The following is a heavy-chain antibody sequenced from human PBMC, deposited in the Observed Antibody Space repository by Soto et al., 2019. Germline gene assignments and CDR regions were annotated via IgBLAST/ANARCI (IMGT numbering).Heavy chain of an antibody. Sequence: QVQLQQWGAGLLKPSETLSLTCAVYGGSFSGYYWSWIRQPPGKGLEWIGEINHSGSTNYNPSLKSRFTISVDTSKNQFSLKLSSVTAADTAVYYCARKSDSRFYYYDFLSGYFRYWGQGTLVTVSS. D-gene: IGHD3-3*01. CDR3: ARKSDSRFYYYDFLSGYFRY. V-gene: IGHV4-34*01. CDR2: INHSGST. CDR1: GGSFSGYY. J-gene: IGHJ4*02.